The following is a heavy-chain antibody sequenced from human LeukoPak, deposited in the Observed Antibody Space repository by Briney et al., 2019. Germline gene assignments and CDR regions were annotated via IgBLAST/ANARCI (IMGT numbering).Heavy chain of an antibody. CDR2: INHSGST. V-gene: IGHV4-34*01. J-gene: IGHJ2*01. D-gene: IGHD1-1*01. CDR3: ASLPDPLGTYFDL. CDR1: GGSSSGYY. Sequence: PSETLSLTCAVYGGSSSGYYWSWIRQPPGKGLEWIGEINHSGSTNYNPSLKSRVTISVDTSKNQFSLKLSSVTAADTAVYYCASLPDPLGTYFDLWGRGTLVTVSS.